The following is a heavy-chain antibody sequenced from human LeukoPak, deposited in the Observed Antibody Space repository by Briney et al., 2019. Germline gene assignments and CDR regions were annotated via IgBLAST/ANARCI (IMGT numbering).Heavy chain of an antibody. J-gene: IGHJ3*02. CDR2: ISGSGGST. CDR3: AKDLDYYDSSGYYYPFDAFDI. V-gene: IGHV3-23*01. Sequence: GGSLRLSCAASGFTFSSCAMSWVRQAPGKGLEWVSAISGSGGSTYYADSVKGRFTISRDNSKNTLYLQMNSLRAEDTAVYYCAKDLDYYDSSGYYYPFDAFDIWGQGTMVTVSS. D-gene: IGHD3-22*01. CDR1: GFTFSSCA.